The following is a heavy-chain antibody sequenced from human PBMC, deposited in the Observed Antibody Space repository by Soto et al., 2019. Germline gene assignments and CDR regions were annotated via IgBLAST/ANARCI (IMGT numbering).Heavy chain of an antibody. D-gene: IGHD6-19*01. CDR1: GFTFRNYD. J-gene: IGHJ6*02. V-gene: IGHV3-13*01. CDR3: ASSHTQWQYGMDV. Sequence: GXSLRLSCAASGFTFRNYDMLWVRQAPGXRLERVSIIXSGGDXYYPASVKGRXXISRENAXXSFYLQMHTLRAEDTAVYYCASSHTQWQYGMDVWGQGTPVTVS. CDR2: IXSGGDX.